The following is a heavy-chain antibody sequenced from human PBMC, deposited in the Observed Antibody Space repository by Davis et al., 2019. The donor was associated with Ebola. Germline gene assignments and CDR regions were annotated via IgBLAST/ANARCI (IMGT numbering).Heavy chain of an antibody. V-gene: IGHV4-59*01. Sequence: MPSETLSLTCTVSGGSISSYYWSWIRQPPGKGLEWIGSIYHSGSTYYNPSLKSRVTISVDTSKNQISLELSSVTAADTAVYYCARVPNDYGGKNFYFDYWGQGTLVTVSS. CDR1: GGSISSYY. J-gene: IGHJ4*02. D-gene: IGHD4-23*01. CDR2: IYHSGST. CDR3: ARVPNDYGGKNFYFDY.